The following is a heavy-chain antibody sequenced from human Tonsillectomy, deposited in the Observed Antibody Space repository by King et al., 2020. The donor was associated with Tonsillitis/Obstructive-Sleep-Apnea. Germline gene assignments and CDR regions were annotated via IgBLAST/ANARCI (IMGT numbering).Heavy chain of an antibody. CDR2: IYYSGST. CDR3: ARQEVELRVIWFDP. CDR1: GGSISSYY. D-gene: IGHD1-7*01. V-gene: IGHV4-59*08. J-gene: IGHJ5*02. Sequence: VQLQESGPGLVKPSETLSLTCTVSGGSISSYYWSWIRQPPGKGLEWIGYIYYSGSTNYNPSLKSRVTISVDTSKNQFSLKLSSVTAADTAVYYCARQEVELRVIWFDPWGQGTLVTVSS.